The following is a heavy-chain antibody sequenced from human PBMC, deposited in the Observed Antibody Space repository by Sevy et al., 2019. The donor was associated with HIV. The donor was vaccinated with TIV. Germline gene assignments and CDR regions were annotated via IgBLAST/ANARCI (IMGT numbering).Heavy chain of an antibody. D-gene: IGHD3-10*01. V-gene: IGHV1-18*01. CDR3: ARISTVRLLFNYFDP. CDR2: IGAYNGNI. Sequence: ASVKVSCKASGYTFSSFGVSWARQAPGQGLEWMGWIGAYNGNIKYAQNLQDRVTMTTDTSTSTAYRELTSLTSDDTAVYFCARISTVRLLFNYFDPWGQGTLVTVSS. J-gene: IGHJ5*02. CDR1: GYTFSSFG.